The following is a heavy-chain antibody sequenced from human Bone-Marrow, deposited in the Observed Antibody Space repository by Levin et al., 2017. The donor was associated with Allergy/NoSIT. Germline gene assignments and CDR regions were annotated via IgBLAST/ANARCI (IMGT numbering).Heavy chain of an antibody. D-gene: IGHD3-10*01. CDR2: IGKSGDT. Sequence: GESLKISCAASGFTFSNYDMHWVRQATGKGLEWVSDIGKSGDTYYADSVKGRFTISRENAKNSLYLQMNSLRVGDTAVYYCVRDPSGHGMDVWGQGTTVIVSS. J-gene: IGHJ6*02. CDR1: GFTFSNYD. CDR3: VRDPSGHGMDV. V-gene: IGHV3-13*01.